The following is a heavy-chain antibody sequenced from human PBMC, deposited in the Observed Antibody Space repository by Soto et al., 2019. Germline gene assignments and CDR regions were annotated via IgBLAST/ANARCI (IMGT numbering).Heavy chain of an antibody. CDR2: IYSKTGTI. Sequence: QVQLVQSGAEVQKPGASVKVSCKTSGYIFNNFGITWVRQAPGLGLEWLGWIYSKTGTINFEQKFQGRVTMTTDTSTSTAFIELRSLTFDDSAVYFCARDFDFDIDYWGQGTLVTVS. V-gene: IGHV1-18*01. D-gene: IGHD3-9*01. CDR3: ARDFDFDIDY. CDR1: GYIFNNFG. J-gene: IGHJ4*02.